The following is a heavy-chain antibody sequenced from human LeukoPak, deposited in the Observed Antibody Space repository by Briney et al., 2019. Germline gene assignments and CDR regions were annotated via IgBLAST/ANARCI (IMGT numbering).Heavy chain of an antibody. CDR1: GYTFTSYG. J-gene: IGHJ4*02. CDR3: ARTDYYYDSSGRDY. CDR2: ISAYNGNT. Sequence: ASVKVSCKASGYTFTSYGISWVRQAPGQGLEWMGWISAYNGNTNYAQKLQGRVTMTTDTSTSTAYMELRSLRSDDTAVYYCARTDYYYDSSGRDYWGQGTLVTVSS. V-gene: IGHV1-18*01. D-gene: IGHD3-22*01.